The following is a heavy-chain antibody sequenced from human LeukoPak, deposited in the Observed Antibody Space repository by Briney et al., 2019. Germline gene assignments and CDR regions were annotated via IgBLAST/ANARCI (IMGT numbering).Heavy chain of an antibody. Sequence: GGSLRLSCAASGFTVNSNYMSWVRQAPGTGLEWVSIIYSGGNTYYADSVKGRFTISRDNSKNTLYLQMNSLRAEDTAVYYCATGYPYYWGQGTLVAVSS. J-gene: IGHJ4*02. CDR3: ATGYPYY. V-gene: IGHV3-53*01. CDR1: GFTVNSNY. CDR2: IYSGGNT. D-gene: IGHD3-9*01.